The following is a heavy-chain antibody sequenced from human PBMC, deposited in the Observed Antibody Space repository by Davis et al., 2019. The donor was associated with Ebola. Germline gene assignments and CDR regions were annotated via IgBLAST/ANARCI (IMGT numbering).Heavy chain of an antibody. CDR1: GYTFTSYG. V-gene: IGHV1-18*01. CDR3: ASSANPLYWFDP. D-gene: IGHD6-13*01. CDR2: ISAYNGNT. Sequence: ASVKVSCKASGYTFTSYGISWVRQAPGQGLEWMGWISAYNGNTNYAQKLQGRVTMTTDTSTSTAYMELRSLRSDDTAVYYCASSANPLYWFDPWGQGTLVTVSS. J-gene: IGHJ5*02.